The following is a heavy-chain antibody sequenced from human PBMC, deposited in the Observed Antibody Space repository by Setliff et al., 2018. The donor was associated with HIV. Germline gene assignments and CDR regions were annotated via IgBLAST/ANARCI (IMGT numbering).Heavy chain of an antibody. CDR3: VRDDYGYNGKGFDY. V-gene: IGHV4-61*02. Sequence: KPSETLSLTCSVSGGSISSGSYYWSWIRQPAGKGLEWIGRIYNSGSTIYNPSLKSRVTLSLDTSNNQISLRLSSVTAADTAMYYCVRDDYGYNGKGFDYWGPGTLVTVSS. J-gene: IGHJ4*02. CDR2: IYNSGST. CDR1: GGSISSGSYY. D-gene: IGHD4-17*01.